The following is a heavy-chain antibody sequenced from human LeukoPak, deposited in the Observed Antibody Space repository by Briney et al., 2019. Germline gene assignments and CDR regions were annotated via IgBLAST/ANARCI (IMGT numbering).Heavy chain of an antibody. CDR2: IYYSGST. V-gene: IGHV4-31*03. CDR1: GGSISSGGHY. J-gene: IGHJ6*02. D-gene: IGHD3-10*01. Sequence: PSETLSLTCTVSGGSISSGGHYWSWIRQDPGKGLEWIGYIYYSGSTYYNPSLKSRLTISVDTSKNQFSLKLSSVTAADTAVYYCARARLTPGYYYYGMDVWGQGTTVTVSS. CDR3: ARARLTPGYYYYGMDV.